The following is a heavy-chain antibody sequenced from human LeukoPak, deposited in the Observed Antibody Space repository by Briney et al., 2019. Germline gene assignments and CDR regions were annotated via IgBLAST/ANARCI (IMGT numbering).Heavy chain of an antibody. Sequence: SQTLSLNCTVAGGSISSGDYYWSWICQPPGKGLEWIGYIYYSGSTYYNPSLKSRVTISVDTSKNQLSLKLSSVTAADTAVYYCARGVDPFYLDYWGQGTLVTVSS. CDR1: GGSISSGDYY. CDR3: ARGVDPFYLDY. V-gene: IGHV4-30-4*01. D-gene: IGHD5-12*01. J-gene: IGHJ4*02. CDR2: IYYSGST.